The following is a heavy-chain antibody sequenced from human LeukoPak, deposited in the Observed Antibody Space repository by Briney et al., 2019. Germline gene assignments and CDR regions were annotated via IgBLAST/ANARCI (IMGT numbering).Heavy chain of an antibody. J-gene: IGHJ4*02. Sequence: GGSLRLSCAASGFTFSSYAMSWARQAPGKGLEWVSAISGSGGSTYYADSVKGRFTISRDNSKNTLYLQMNSLRAEDTAVYYCVREDTPATANYWGQGTLVTISS. CDR3: VREDTPATANY. V-gene: IGHV3-23*01. D-gene: IGHD2-21*02. CDR2: ISGSGGST. CDR1: GFTFSSYA.